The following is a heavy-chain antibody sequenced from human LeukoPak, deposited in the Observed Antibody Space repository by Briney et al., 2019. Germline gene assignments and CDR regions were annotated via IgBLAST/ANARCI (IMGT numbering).Heavy chain of an antibody. CDR2: ISSSSSYI. J-gene: IGHJ4*02. Sequence: PSETLSLTCTVSGYSISSGYYWGWIRQSPGKGLEWVSSISSSSSYIYYADSVKGRFTISRDNAKNSLYLQMNSLRAEDTAVYYCARAAIGRIDYWGQGTLVTVSS. V-gene: IGHV3-21*01. CDR1: GYSISSGYY. CDR3: ARAAIGRIDY.